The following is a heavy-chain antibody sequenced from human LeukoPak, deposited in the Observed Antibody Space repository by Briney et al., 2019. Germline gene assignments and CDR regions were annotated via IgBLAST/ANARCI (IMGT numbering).Heavy chain of an antibody. Sequence: PSETLSLTCTVSGASIRSYYWNWLRQPPGNGLEWIGYINYSGSTNSNPSLKSRATISMDTSKYHFSLKLSSVTAADTAVYFCARDTRSYDSSGYYFFDFWGQGTLVTVSS. J-gene: IGHJ4*02. V-gene: IGHV4-59*01. D-gene: IGHD3-22*01. CDR2: INYSGST. CDR3: ARDTRSYDSSGYYFFDF. CDR1: GASIRSYY.